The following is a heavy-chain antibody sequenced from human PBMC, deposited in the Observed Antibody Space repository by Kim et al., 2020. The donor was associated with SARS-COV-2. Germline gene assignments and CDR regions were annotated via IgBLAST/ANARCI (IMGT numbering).Heavy chain of an antibody. Sequence: GGSLRLSCAASGFTFSSYAMSWVRQAPGKGLEWVSAISGSGGSTYYADSVKGRFTISRDNSKNTLYLQMNSLRAEDTAVYYCAKDLSRIAVAGTATTVIYYYYYGMDVWGQGTTVTVSS. D-gene: IGHD6-19*01. V-gene: IGHV3-23*01. CDR2: ISGSGGST. J-gene: IGHJ6*02. CDR3: AKDLSRIAVAGTATTVIYYYYYGMDV. CDR1: GFTFSSYA.